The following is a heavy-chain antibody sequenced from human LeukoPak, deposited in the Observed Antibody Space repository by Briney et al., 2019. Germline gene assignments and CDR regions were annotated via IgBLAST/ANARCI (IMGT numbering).Heavy chain of an antibody. V-gene: IGHV3-53*01. J-gene: IGHJ6*04. CDR3: ARGPMDDNYYYYYGMDV. CDR1: GFPVSSNY. D-gene: IGHD1-1*01. Sequence: TGGSLRLSCAASGFPVSSNYMSWVRQAPGKGLEWVSVIYSGGSTYYADSVKGRFTISRDNSKNTLYLQMNSLRAEDTAVYYCARGPMDDNYYYYYGMDVWGKGTTVTVSS. CDR2: IYSGGST.